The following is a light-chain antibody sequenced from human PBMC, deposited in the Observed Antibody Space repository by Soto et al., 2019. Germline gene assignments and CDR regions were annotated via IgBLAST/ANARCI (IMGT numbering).Light chain of an antibody. Sequence: AIQMTQSPSSLSASVGDRVTITCRASQGIRHYLGWYQQKPGKAPNLLIYAASSLQSGVPSRFSGSGSGTDFTLTISSLQPEDFATYYCLQDYNYSLTFGGGTKVEIK. CDR1: QGIRHY. CDR3: LQDYNYSLT. CDR2: AAS. V-gene: IGKV1-6*01. J-gene: IGKJ4*02.